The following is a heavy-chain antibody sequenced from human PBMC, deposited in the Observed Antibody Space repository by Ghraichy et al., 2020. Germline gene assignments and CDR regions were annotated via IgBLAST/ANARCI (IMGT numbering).Heavy chain of an antibody. V-gene: IGHV4-34*01. CDR1: GGSFSGYF. CDR3: ARDNIELVTVSAASLFAS. CDR2: IDHTGST. Sequence: SQTLSLTCAVYGGSFSGYFLSWIRQPPWTGLEWIGDIDHTGSTNYNPSLRSRVSISLDRSKNQLSLKVTSVTAAATAVYFCARDNIELVTVSAASLFASWGQGTLVTVSS. D-gene: IGHD2-2*01. J-gene: IGHJ4*02.